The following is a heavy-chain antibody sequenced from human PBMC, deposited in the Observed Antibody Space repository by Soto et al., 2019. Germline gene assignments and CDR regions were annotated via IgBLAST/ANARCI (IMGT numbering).Heavy chain of an antibody. V-gene: IGHV3-11*01. Sequence: GGSLRLSCAASGFTFSDYYMTWIRQDQGKGMEWVSYISSSGSTIYYADSVKGRFTISRDNAKDSLYLQMHSLRAEDTAVYYCVRNKCSSTTCYAGGDDAFDIWGQGTMVTVSS. D-gene: IGHD2-2*01. CDR1: GFTFSDYY. J-gene: IGHJ3*02. CDR3: VRNKCSSTTCYAGGDDAFDI. CDR2: ISSSGSTI.